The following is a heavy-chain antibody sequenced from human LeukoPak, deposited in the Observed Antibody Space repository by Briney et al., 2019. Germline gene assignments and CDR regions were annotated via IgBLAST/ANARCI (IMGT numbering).Heavy chain of an antibody. D-gene: IGHD2-2*01. CDR2: IYTSGST. V-gene: IGHV4-4*07. CDR3: ARASGYCSSTSSFLDAFDI. J-gene: IGHJ3*02. CDR1: GGSISSYY. Sequence: SETLSLTCTVSGGSISSYYWSWIRQPAGKGLEWIGRIYTSGSTNYNPSLKSRVTMSVDTSKNQFSLKLSSVTAADTAVYYCARASGYCSSTSSFLDAFDIWGQGTMVTVSS.